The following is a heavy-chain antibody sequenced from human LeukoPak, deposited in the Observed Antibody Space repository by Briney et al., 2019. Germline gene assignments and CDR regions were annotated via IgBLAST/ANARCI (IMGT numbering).Heavy chain of an antibody. CDR2: ISSDGKST. D-gene: IGHD6-19*01. V-gene: IGHV3-23*01. Sequence: SGGSLRLSCAASGFTFSTFAMTWVRQAPGSGLEWFSTISSDGKSTYYADSVKGRFTISRDNSRKALNLQMNSLRGEGTAAYYCAKDLGVAGMENFDHWGQGTLVTVSS. J-gene: IGHJ4*02. CDR1: GFTFSTFA. CDR3: AKDLGVAGMENFDH.